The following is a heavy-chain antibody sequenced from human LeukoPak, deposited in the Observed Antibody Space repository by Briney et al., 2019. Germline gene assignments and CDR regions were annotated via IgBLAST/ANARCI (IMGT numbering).Heavy chain of an antibody. V-gene: IGHV3-48*02. Sequence: GGSLRLSCAASGFTFSSYSMNWVRQAPGKGREWVSYISSSSSTIYYADSVKGRFTISRDNAKNSMYLQMNSLRDEDTAVYYCARREMVAAGTSTLDYWGQGTLVTVSS. CDR1: GFTFSSYS. CDR2: ISSSSSTI. D-gene: IGHD6-13*01. J-gene: IGHJ4*02. CDR3: ARREMVAAGTSTLDY.